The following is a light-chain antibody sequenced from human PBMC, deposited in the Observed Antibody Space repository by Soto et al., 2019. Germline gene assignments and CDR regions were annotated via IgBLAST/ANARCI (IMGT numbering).Light chain of an antibody. V-gene: IGKV3-20*01. Sequence: EILLTQSPDSLSLSPGDRATLSCRASQSFSSTFFAWYQQKPGQAPRLLIYGASSRATGIPDRFSGRRSGTDFTLTISRLDPEDYSVYYCQQYASSVTFGQGTKVEIK. CDR3: QQYASSVT. J-gene: IGKJ1*01. CDR1: QSFSSTF. CDR2: GAS.